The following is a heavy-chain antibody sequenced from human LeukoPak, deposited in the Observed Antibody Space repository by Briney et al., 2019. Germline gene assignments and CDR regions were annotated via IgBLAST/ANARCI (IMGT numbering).Heavy chain of an antibody. V-gene: IGHV1-18*01. CDR3: ARGSYVWGSYRPEATFDFDY. Sequence: ASVKVSCKASGYTFTSYGISWVRQAPGQGLEWMGWICAYIGNTNYAQKLQGRVTMTTDTSTSTAYMELRSLRSDDTAVYYCARGSYVWGSYRPEATFDFDYWGQGTLVTVSS. CDR2: ICAYIGNT. D-gene: IGHD3-16*02. CDR1: GYTFTSYG. J-gene: IGHJ4*02.